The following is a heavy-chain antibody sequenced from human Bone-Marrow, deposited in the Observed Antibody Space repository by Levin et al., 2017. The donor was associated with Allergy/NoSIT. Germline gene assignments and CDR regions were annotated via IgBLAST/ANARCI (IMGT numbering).Heavy chain of an antibody. J-gene: IGHJ4*02. V-gene: IGHV3-33*01. CDR1: GFTFSAFG. D-gene: IGHD3-10*01. CDR3: SRDRGEGGQFYLDS. Sequence: GGSLRLSCAASGFTFSAFGMHWVRQAPGRGLEWVAVVSHDGSHRVYADSVKARFTISRDNSKKIHYLQMDSLGPEDTAVYYCSRDRGEGGQFYLDSWGQGILVTVSS. CDR2: VSHDGSHR.